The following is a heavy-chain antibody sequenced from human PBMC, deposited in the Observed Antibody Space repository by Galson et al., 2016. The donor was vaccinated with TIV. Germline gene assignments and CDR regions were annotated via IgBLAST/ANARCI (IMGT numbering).Heavy chain of an antibody. CDR3: VRGGLEPFDY. J-gene: IGHJ4*01. V-gene: IGHV3-74*01. CDR2: VNVDCSST. CDR1: GFTFSKYW. Sequence: SLRLSCAASGFTFSKYWMHWVRQAPEKGLVWISRVNVDCSSTSYADSVKGRVTISRDNARNTLYLLMNSLRVEDTAVYYCVRGGLEPFDYWGHGTLVTVSS. D-gene: IGHD3/OR15-3a*01.